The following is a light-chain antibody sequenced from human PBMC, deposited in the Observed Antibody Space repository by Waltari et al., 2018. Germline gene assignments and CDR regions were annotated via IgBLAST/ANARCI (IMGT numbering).Light chain of an antibody. CDR3: CSYAGYYTV. V-gene: IGLV2-11*01. CDR2: DVN. J-gene: IGLJ3*02. CDR1: SSDVGGYNF. Sequence: QSALTQPRSVSGSPGQSVTISCTGTSSDVGGYNFVSWYQQYPGKALKLVIYDVNKRPSGVPDRFSGSKSGNTASLIISGLQTEDEADYYCCSYAGYYTVFGGGNKVAVL.